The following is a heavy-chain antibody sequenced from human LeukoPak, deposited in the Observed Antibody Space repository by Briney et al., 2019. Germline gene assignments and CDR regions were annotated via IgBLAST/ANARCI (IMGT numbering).Heavy chain of an antibody. Sequence: GGSLRLSCAASRFTFSNYVMHWVRQAPGKGLEWVAVISYDGSDKYYADSVKGRFTISRDNSKNTLYLQMNSLRAEDTAVYYCARDMIRGVVNNWGQGALVTVSS. CDR3: ARDMIRGVVNN. CDR1: RFTFSNYV. V-gene: IGHV3-30*03. J-gene: IGHJ4*02. D-gene: IGHD3-10*01. CDR2: ISYDGSDK.